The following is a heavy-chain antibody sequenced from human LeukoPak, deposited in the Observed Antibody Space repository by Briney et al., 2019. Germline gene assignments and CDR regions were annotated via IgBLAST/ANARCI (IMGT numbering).Heavy chain of an antibody. D-gene: IGHD1-26*01. CDR3: ARENRGSYYGAFDY. Sequence: PSETLSLTCAVYGGSFSGYYWSWIRQPPGKGLEWIGEINHSGSTNYNPSLKSRVTISVDTSKNQFSLKLSSVTAADTAVYYCARENRGSYYGAFDYWGQGTLVTVSS. CDR1: GGSFSGYY. V-gene: IGHV4-34*01. CDR2: INHSGST. J-gene: IGHJ4*02.